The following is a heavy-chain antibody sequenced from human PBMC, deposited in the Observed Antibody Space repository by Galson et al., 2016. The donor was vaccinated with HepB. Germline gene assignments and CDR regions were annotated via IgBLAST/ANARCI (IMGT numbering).Heavy chain of an antibody. Sequence: SENLSLTCAVSGGSLSESNWWRWVRQPPGKGLEWIGEISRSGSTKYNTSLKSRVTMSVDKSKNQFSLYLSSVTAADTAVYHFWGPIRGFCCSISCSGSGACDYWGQGTLGTVSS. CDR3: WGPIRGFCCSISCSGSGACDY. CDR1: GGSLSESNW. V-gene: IGHV4-4*02. CDR2: ISRSGST. D-gene: IGHD2-2*01. J-gene: IGHJ4*02.